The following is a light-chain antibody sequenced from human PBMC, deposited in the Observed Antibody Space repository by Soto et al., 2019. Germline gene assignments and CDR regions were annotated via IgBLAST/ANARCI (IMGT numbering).Light chain of an antibody. CDR3: QQRSNWPGT. CDR2: DAS. V-gene: IGKV3-11*01. CDR1: QSVRSS. Sequence: EIVLTQSPATLSLSPGERATLSCRATQSVRSSLAWYLQQPGQAPRLLIYDASKRATGIPARFSGSGSGTDFTLTISSLEPKDFALYYCQQRSNWPGTFGLGTKVDIK. J-gene: IGKJ1*01.